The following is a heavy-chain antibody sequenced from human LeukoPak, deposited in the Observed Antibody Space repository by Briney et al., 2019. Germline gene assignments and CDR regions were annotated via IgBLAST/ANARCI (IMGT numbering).Heavy chain of an antibody. Sequence: GGSLRLSCAASGFTFSSYGMHWVRQAPGKGLEWVAVIWYDGSNKYYADSVKGRFTISRDNSKNTLYLQMNSLRTEDTAVYYCARGTGAQSGYDFLFDYWGQGTLVTVSS. CDR1: GFTFSSYG. CDR2: IWYDGSNK. D-gene: IGHD5-12*01. V-gene: IGHV3-33*01. CDR3: ARGTGAQSGYDFLFDY. J-gene: IGHJ4*02.